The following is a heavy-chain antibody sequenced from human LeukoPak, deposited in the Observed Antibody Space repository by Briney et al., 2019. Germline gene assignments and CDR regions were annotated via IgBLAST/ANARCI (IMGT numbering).Heavy chain of an antibody. J-gene: IGHJ4*02. D-gene: IGHD3-22*01. CDR1: GGSISSSNYY. CDR2: FYYSGST. CDR3: ARPAGSDYWYYLDY. V-gene: IGHV4-39*01. Sequence: SETLSLTCTVSGGSISSSNYYWGWIRQPPGNGLEWIGSFYYSGSTYYNPSLTSRVTMSVDTSMNQFSLKLNSVTAADTAVYFCARPAGSDYWYYLDYWGQGTLVTVSS.